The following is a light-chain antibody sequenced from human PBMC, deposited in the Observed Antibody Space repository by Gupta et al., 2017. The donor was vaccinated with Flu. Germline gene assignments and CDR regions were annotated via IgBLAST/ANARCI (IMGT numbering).Light chain of an antibody. CDR3: SSYSGSSTVV. CDR1: SSDVGGYNY. V-gene: IGLV2-14*01. Sequence: QSALTQPASVSGSPGQSITISCTGTSSDVGGYNYVSRYQQHPGKVPKLMIYEVSYRPSGVSNRFSGSKSGNTASLTISGLQAEDEADYYCSSYSGSSTVVFGGGTKLTVL. CDR2: EVS. J-gene: IGLJ2*01.